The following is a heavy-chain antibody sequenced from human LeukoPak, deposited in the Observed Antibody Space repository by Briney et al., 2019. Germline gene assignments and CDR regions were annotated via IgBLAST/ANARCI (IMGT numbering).Heavy chain of an antibody. CDR3: ARFGAGKFDY. D-gene: IGHD3-10*01. CDR2: ISSSSSYI. Sequence: GGSLILSCAASGFTFSSYSMNWVRQAPGKGLEWVSSISSSSSYIYYADSVKGRFTISRDNAKNSLYLQMNSLRAEDTAVYYCARFGAGKFDYWGQGTLVTVSS. CDR1: GFTFSSYS. V-gene: IGHV3-21*01. J-gene: IGHJ4*02.